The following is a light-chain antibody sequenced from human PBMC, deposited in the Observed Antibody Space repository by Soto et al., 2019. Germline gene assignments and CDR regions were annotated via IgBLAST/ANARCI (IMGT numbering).Light chain of an antibody. Sequence: EIVMTQSAATLSVSPEDRATLSCRASESVTSSLAWYQQKPGQPPRLLIYAASTRATDVPARFSGGGSETEFTLTISSLQSEDFAVYFCQQYNIWPLWTFGQGTKVDIK. V-gene: IGKV3-15*01. J-gene: IGKJ1*01. CDR1: ESVTSS. CDR2: AAS. CDR3: QQYNIWPLWT.